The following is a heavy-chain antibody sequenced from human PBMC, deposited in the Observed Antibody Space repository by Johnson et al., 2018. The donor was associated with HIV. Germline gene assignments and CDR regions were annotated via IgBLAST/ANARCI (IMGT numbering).Heavy chain of an antibody. V-gene: IGHV3-23*04. Sequence: VQLVESGGGLVQPGGSLRLSCAASGFTFSSYAMSWVRQAPGKGLEWVSAISGSGGSTYYADSVKGRFTISRDNAKRSLSLQMNSLRAEDTAVYYCARDGAQQLARDAFDIWGQGTMVTVSS. J-gene: IGHJ3*02. CDR1: GFTFSSYA. CDR2: ISGSGGST. CDR3: ARDGAQQLARDAFDI. D-gene: IGHD6-13*01.